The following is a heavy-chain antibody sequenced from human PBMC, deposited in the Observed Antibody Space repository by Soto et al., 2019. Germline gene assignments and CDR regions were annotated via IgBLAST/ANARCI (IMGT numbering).Heavy chain of an antibody. CDR3: ARHPNSGWLGY. CDR2: VYYNGNT. V-gene: IGHV4-39*01. D-gene: IGHD5-12*01. CDR1: GGSVSSSTYY. J-gene: IGHJ4*02. Sequence: QLQLQESGPGLIEPSETLSLICTVSGGSVSSSTYYWAWIRQPPGKGLDWIGSVYYNGNTYYGPSLKSRVTLSIDTSKNQFSLSLSSVTTADTAFYFCARHPNSGWLGYWGQGILVTVSS.